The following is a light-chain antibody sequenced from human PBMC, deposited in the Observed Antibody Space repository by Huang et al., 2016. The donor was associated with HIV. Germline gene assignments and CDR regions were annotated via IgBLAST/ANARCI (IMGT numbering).Light chain of an antibody. CDR1: RSVSTN. V-gene: IGKV3-15*01. CDR3: HQYNNWLLS. Sequence: EIVMTQSPATLSVSPGERVTLSCRANRSVSTNLAWYQQRPGQAPRLLIYGSSTRAPGIPARFSGRGSGTDFSLTISSLQSEDFALYYCHQYNNWLLSFGGGTRVDI. CDR2: GSS. J-gene: IGKJ4*01.